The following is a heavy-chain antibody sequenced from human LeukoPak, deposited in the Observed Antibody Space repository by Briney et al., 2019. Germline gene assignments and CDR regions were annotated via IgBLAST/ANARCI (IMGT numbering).Heavy chain of an antibody. V-gene: IGHV3-30*02. CDR3: TREGRRRGLSYFDY. J-gene: IGHJ4*02. CDR1: GLTFSSYG. Sequence: PGGSLRLSCEASGLTFSSYGMHWVRQAPGKGLEWVTFIRYDGSNKYYADSVKGRFTISRDNSKNTLYLQMNSLRAEDTSVYYCTREGRRRGLSYFDYWGQGTLVTVSS. D-gene: IGHD3-22*01. CDR2: IRYDGSNK.